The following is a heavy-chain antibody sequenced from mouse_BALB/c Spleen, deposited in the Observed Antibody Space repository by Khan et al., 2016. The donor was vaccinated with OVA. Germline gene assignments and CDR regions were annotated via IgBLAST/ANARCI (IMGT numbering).Heavy chain of an antibody. CDR2: LYPGSGST. D-gene: IGHD1-1*01. CDR3: ARSYDGAWFAY. V-gene: IGHV1-77*01. Sequence: VQLQESGPELVKPAASVKMSCKVSGYTFTDYVITWVKQSTGQGLEWIGELYPGSGSTYYNEKFKGKATLTADKSSNTVNMQLSGLTSEDSAVYFWARSYDGAWFAYWGQGTLVTVSA. J-gene: IGHJ3*01. CDR1: GYTFTDYV.